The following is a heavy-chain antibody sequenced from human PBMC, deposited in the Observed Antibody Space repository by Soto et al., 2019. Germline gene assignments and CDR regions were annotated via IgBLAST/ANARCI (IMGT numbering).Heavy chain of an antibody. Sequence: SVKVSCKASGGTFSSYAISWVRQAPGQGLEWMGGIIPIFGTANYAQKFQGRVTIAADESTSTAYMELSSLRSEDTAVYYCARSIVGATTYYFDYWGQGTLVTVS. CDR1: GGTFSSYA. CDR3: ARSIVGATTYYFDY. J-gene: IGHJ4*02. V-gene: IGHV1-69*13. D-gene: IGHD1-26*01. CDR2: IIPIFGTA.